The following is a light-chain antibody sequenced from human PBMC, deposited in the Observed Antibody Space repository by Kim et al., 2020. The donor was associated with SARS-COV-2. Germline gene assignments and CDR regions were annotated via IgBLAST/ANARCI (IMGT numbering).Light chain of an antibody. CDR1: QSISNW. J-gene: IGKJ5*01. V-gene: IGKV1-5*03. Sequence: DIQMTQSPSTLSASVGDRVTITCRAIQSISNWLAWYQQKPGKAPKLLIYKASSLESGVPSRFSGSGSGTEFTLTISSLQPDDFATYYCQQYNSSSITFGQGTRLEIK. CDR2: KAS. CDR3: QQYNSSSIT.